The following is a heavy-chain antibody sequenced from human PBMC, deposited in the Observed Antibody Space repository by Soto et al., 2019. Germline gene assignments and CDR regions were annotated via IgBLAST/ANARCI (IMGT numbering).Heavy chain of an antibody. CDR3: ARSLTEGYCTITGCYTRPLYGMDV. Sequence: QEQLVQSGAEVKKPGASVKVSCKASGYTFSDYYIHWLRQAPGQGLEWMRWINPNSGGTNYAQKFQGRVTVTRDTPTSTAYMELSRLTSDDTAVYYCARSLTEGYCTITGCYTRPLYGMDVWGQGTTVTVSS. V-gene: IGHV1-2*02. J-gene: IGHJ6*02. D-gene: IGHD2-2*02. CDR2: INPNSGGT. CDR1: GYTFSDYY.